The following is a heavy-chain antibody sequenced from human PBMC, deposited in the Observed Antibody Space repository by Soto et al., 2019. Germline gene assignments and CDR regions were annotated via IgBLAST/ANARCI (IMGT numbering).Heavy chain of an antibody. CDR3: AKGGMQWEVLFNAFDI. CDR2: ISYDGSNK. V-gene: IGHV3-30*18. CDR1: GFTFSTYV. J-gene: IGHJ3*02. Sequence: GGSLRLSCTASGFTFSTYVMHWVRQAPGKGLEWVAVISYDGSNKYYADSVKGRFTISRDNSKNTLFLQMHSLRAEDTAVYYYAKGGMQWEVLFNAFDIWGQGTKVTVSS. D-gene: IGHD1-26*01.